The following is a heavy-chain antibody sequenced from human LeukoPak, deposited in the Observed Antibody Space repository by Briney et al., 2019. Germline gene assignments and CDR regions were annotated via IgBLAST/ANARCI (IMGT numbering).Heavy chain of an antibody. V-gene: IGHV1-69*05. CDR2: IIPIFGTA. Sequence: ASVKVSCKASGGTFSSYAISWVRQAPGQGLEWMGGIIPIFGTANYAQKFQGRVTITTDESTSTAYMELSSLRSEDTAVYYCARDIVVVPAAIDYWGQGTLVTVSS. D-gene: IGHD2-2*01. CDR3: ARDIVVVPAAIDY. J-gene: IGHJ4*02. CDR1: GGTFSSYA.